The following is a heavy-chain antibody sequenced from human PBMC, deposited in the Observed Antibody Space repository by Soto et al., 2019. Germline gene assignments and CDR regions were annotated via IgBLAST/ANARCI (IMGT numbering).Heavy chain of an antibody. D-gene: IGHD3-10*01. CDR3: AWNYYGSGSYPPHFFDY. CDR1: GGTFSSYT. J-gene: IGHJ4*02. CDR2: IIPILGIA. Sequence: QVQLVQSGAEVKKPGSSVKVSCKASGGTFSSYTISWVRQAPGQGLEWMGRIIPILGIANYAQKFQGRVTITADKATSTAYMELSSLRSEDTAVYYCAWNYYGSGSYPPHFFDYWGQGTLVTVSS. V-gene: IGHV1-69*02.